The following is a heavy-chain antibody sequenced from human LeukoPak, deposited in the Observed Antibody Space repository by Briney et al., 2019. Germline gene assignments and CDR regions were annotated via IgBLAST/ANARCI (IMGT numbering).Heavy chain of an antibody. CDR3: VRFGAGGSGSYFSYYYGMDV. D-gene: IGHD3-10*01. V-gene: IGHV4-34*01. J-gene: IGHJ6*04. Sequence: SETLSLTCAVYGGSFSGHYWSWIRQPPGKGLEWIGEINHSGSTNYNPSLKSRVTISVDTSKNQFSLKLSSVTAADTAVYYCVRFGAGGSGSYFSYYYGMDVWGKGTTVTVSS. CDR2: INHSGST. CDR1: GGSFSGHY.